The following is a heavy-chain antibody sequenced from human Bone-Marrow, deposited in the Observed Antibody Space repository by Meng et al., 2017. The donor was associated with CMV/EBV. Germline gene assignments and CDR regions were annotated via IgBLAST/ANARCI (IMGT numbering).Heavy chain of an antibody. V-gene: IGHV3-48*03. J-gene: IGHJ6*02. D-gene: IGHD6-6*01. CDR3: ARDKSSSSVEPGMDV. Sequence: GGSLRLSCAASGFTFSSYEMNWVRQAPGKGLEWVSYISSSGSTIYYADSVKGRFTISRDNAKNSLYLQMNSLRAEDTAVYYCARDKSSSSVEPGMDVWGQGNTVNFAS. CDR1: GFTFSSYE. CDR2: ISSSGSTI.